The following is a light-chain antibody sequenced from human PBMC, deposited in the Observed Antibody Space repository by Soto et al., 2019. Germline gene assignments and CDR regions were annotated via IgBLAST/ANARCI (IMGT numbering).Light chain of an antibody. CDR2: GNS. Sequence: QSVLTQPPSVSGAPGQRVTISCTGSSSNIGAGYDVHWYPPLPGTAPKILIYGNSNRPSGVPDRFSGSKSGTSASLAITGLQAEDEADYYCQSYDSSLSGSVVFGGGTQLTVL. J-gene: IGLJ2*01. V-gene: IGLV1-40*01. CDR3: QSYDSSLSGSVV. CDR1: SSNIGAGYD.